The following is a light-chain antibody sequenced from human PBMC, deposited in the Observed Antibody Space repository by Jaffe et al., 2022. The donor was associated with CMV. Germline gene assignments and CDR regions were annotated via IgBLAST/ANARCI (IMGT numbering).Light chain of an antibody. CDR2: AAS. J-gene: IGKJ4*01. CDR3: QQSYNSPIT. V-gene: IGKV1-39*01. CDR1: QDIHTF. Sequence: DIQMTQSPASLTASVGDRITISCRASQDIHTFLNWYQQKEGKSPKLLLYAASTLQSGVPPRFSGGGSGTGFTLTITSLQPEDFALYYCQQSYNSPITFGGGTKVELK.